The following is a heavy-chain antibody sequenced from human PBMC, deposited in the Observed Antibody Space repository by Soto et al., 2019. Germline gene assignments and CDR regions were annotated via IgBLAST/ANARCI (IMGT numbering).Heavy chain of an antibody. CDR1: GLTFSSYG. Sequence: GGSLRLSCAASGLTFSSYGMHWVRQAPGKGLEWVAVISYDGSNKYYADSVKGRFTISRDNSKNTLYLQMNSLRAEDTAVYYCAKGVPYYYDSSGYPVDYWGQGTLVTSPQ. V-gene: IGHV3-30*18. CDR3: AKGVPYYYDSSGYPVDY. CDR2: ISYDGSNK. J-gene: IGHJ4*02. D-gene: IGHD3-22*01.